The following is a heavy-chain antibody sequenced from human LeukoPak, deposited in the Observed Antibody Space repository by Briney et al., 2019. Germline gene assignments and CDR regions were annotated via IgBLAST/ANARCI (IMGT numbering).Heavy chain of an antibody. J-gene: IGHJ3*02. D-gene: IGHD1-26*01. CDR1: GGSISSSSYY. CDR3: ARGRPLGSGSYGAFDI. Sequence: PSETLSLTCTVSGGSISSSSYYWGWIRQPPGKGLEWIGYIYYSGSTNYNPSLKSRVTISVDTSKNQFSLKLSSVTAADTAVYYCARGRPLGSGSYGAFDIWGQGTMVTVSS. V-gene: IGHV4-61*05. CDR2: IYYSGST.